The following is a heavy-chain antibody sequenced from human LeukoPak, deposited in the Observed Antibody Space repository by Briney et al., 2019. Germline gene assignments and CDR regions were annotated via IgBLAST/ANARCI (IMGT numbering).Heavy chain of an antibody. J-gene: IGHJ4*02. V-gene: IGHV1-8*01. Sequence: ASVKVSCKASGYTFTSYDINWVRQATGQGLEWMGWMNPNSGNTGYAQKFQGRVTMTRNTSISTAYMELSSLRSEDTAVYYCARERHGSGSYSYWGQGTLVTVSS. CDR3: ARERHGSGSYSY. CDR1: GYTFTSYD. D-gene: IGHD3-10*01. CDR2: MNPNSGNT.